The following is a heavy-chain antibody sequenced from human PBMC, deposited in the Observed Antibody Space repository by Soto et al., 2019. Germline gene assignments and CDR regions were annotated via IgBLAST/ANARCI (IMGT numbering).Heavy chain of an antibody. J-gene: IGHJ5*02. CDR1: GGTFSSYA. V-gene: IGHV1-69*13. D-gene: IGHD6-13*01. CDR3: ARDAFEIAAGPGSNWFVP. CDR2: IIPIFGTA. Sequence: SVKVSCKASGGTFSSYAISWVRQAPGQGLEWMGGIIPIFGTANYAQKFQGRVTITADESTSTAYMELSSLRSEDTAVYYCARDAFEIAAGPGSNWFVPWGQGTLVTVSS.